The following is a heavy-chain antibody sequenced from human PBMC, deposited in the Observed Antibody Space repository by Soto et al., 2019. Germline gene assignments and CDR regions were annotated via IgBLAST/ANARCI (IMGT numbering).Heavy chain of an antibody. J-gene: IGHJ6*04. D-gene: IGHD2-8*02. V-gene: IGHV3-30*18. Sequence: GWSLRLSCAASGFTFSSYGMHLVRQAPGKGLEWVAVISYDGSNKYYADSVKGRFTISRDNSKNTLYLQMNSLRAEDTAVYYCAKDFGTGGYGMDVWGEGTKVTVSS. CDR1: GFTFSSYG. CDR3: AKDFGTGGYGMDV. CDR2: ISYDGSNK.